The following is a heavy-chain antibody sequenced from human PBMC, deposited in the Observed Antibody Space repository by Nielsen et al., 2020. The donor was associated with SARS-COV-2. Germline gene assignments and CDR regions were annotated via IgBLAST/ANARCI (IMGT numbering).Heavy chain of an antibody. V-gene: IGHV3-30*18. CDR1: GFTFSSYG. J-gene: IGHJ4*02. Sequence: GESLKISCAASGFTFSSYGMHWVRQAPGKGLEWVAVISYDGSNKYYADSVKGRFTISRDNSKNTLYLQMNSLRAEDTAVYYCAKYPSPHTANGWGQGTLVTVSS. CDR2: ISYDGSNK. CDR3: AKYPSPHTANG. D-gene: IGHD5-18*01.